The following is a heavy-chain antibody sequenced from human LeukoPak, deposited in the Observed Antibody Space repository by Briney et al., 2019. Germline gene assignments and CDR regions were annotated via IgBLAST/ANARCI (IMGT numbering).Heavy chain of an antibody. J-gene: IGHJ4*02. Sequence: PSETLSLTCSVSGVSMSSSSYYWGWIRQPPGRGLEWIGSVYYTGGTYYNPSLKSRVTISIDTSKNQFSLKLNSVTAADTAVYYCARGGTDLDYGGNSEVFDYWGQGTLVTVSS. CDR1: GVSMSSSSYY. CDR2: VYYTGGT. V-gene: IGHV4-39*01. D-gene: IGHD4-23*01. CDR3: ARGGTDLDYGGNSEVFDY.